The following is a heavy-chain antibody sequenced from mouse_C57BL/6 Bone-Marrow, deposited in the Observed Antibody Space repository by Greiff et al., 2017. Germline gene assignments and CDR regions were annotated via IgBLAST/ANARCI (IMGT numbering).Heavy chain of an antibody. CDR3: ARPYYSNYWYFDF. Sequence: VQLQQPGAELVKPGASVKMSCKASGYTFTSYWITWVKQRPGQGLEWIGDIYPGSGSTNYNEKFKSKATLTVDTSSSTAYMQLSSLTSEDAAVYYCARPYYSNYWYFDFWGTGTTVTVSS. CDR2: IYPGSGST. CDR1: GYTFTSYW. J-gene: IGHJ1*03. D-gene: IGHD2-5*01. V-gene: IGHV1-55*01.